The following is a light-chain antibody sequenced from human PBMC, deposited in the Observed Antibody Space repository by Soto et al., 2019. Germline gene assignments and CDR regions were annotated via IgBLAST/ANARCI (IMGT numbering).Light chain of an antibody. CDR2: AAS. J-gene: IGKJ1*01. V-gene: IGKV1-39*01. CDR1: QSISNH. Sequence: IQIAKPSSSLSACVEDKVIITCRARQSISNHLNWYQQKPGKAPKLLIVAASSLQSGVPSRFSGRRSGPDFTLTISSLQPEDFATYYCQQSYSSPPTFGQGTKVEI. CDR3: QQSYSSPPT.